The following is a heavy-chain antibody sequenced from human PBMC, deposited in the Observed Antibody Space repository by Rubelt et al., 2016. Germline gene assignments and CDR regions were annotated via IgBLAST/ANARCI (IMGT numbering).Heavy chain of an antibody. J-gene: IGHJ6*02. Sequence: QVQLVESGGGVVQPGRSLRLSCAASGFTFSSYAMHWVRQAPGKGLEWGAVISYDVSNNYYADSVKGRFTISRDNSKNTLYLQMNSLRAEDTAVYYCARDVMASAWGQGTTVTVSS. CDR3: ARDVMASA. CDR1: GFTFSSYA. CDR2: ISYDVSNN. D-gene: IGHD5-24*01. V-gene: IGHV3-30*04.